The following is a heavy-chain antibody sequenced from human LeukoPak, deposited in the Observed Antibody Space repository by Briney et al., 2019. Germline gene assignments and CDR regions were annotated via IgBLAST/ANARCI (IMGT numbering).Heavy chain of an antibody. D-gene: IGHD1-26*01. CDR3: ARGRWWELLLDY. Sequence: PSETLSLTCTVSGGSISSYYWSWIRQPPGKGLGWIGYIYYSGSTNYNPSLKSRVTISVDTSKNQFSLKLSSVTAADTAVYYCARGRWWELLLDYWGQGTLVTVSS. V-gene: IGHV4-59*01. J-gene: IGHJ4*02. CDR2: IYYSGST. CDR1: GGSISSYY.